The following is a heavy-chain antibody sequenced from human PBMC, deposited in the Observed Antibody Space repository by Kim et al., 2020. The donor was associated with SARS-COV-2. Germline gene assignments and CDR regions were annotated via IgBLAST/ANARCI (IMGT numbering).Heavy chain of an antibody. V-gene: IGHV3-23*01. Sequence: GGSLRLSCAASGFTFSTYAMNWVRQAPGKGLEWVSVISGSGVGTNYADSVKGRFTISRDNSKNTLYLQMNSLRVEDTAVYYCAKRGDSSNWYLNWFDPWGQGTLVTVSS. CDR3: AKRGDSSNWYLNWFDP. CDR2: ISGSGVGT. CDR1: GFTFSTYA. J-gene: IGHJ5*02. D-gene: IGHD6-13*01.